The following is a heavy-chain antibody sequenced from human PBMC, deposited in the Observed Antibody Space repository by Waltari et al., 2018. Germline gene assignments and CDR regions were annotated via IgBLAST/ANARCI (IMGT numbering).Heavy chain of an antibody. CDR2: IHYTGST. V-gene: IGHV4-59*02. CDR3: ARNLGFGGLIGPFEH. D-gene: IGHD3-16*01. Sequence: QVQLQESGPGLVKPSETLSLTSTGYGGSARSSSWSWFRRSPGKGLEWIGFIHYTGSTNYNPSLKSRLTISLDTSKDQFSLKLSSVTAADTAMYYCARNLGFGGLIGPFEHWGQGTLVTVSS. CDR1: GGSARSSS. J-gene: IGHJ4*02.